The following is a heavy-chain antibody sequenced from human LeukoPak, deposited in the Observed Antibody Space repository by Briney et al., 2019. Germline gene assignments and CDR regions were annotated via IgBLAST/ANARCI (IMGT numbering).Heavy chain of an antibody. CDR1: GGTFSSYA. Sequence: SVKVSCKASGGTFSSYAISWVRQAPGQGLEWMGGIIPIFGTANYAQKFQGRVTITADESTSTAYMELSSLRSEDTAVYYCARVGGSYYESSGYYPLDYWGQGTLVTVSS. V-gene: IGHV1-69*13. J-gene: IGHJ4*02. D-gene: IGHD3-22*01. CDR3: ARVGGSYYESSGYYPLDY. CDR2: IIPIFGTA.